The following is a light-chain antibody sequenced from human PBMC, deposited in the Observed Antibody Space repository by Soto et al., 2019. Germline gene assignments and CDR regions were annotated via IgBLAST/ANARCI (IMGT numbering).Light chain of an antibody. CDR3: CSYAGSYTWV. Sequence: QSALTQPRSVSGSPGQSVTISCTGTSSDVGGYNYVSWYQQHPGQAPKLIIYNVNKRPSGVPDRFSGSKSGNTASLTFSGLQAEDEADYYCCSYAGSYTWVFGGGTKLTVL. J-gene: IGLJ3*02. CDR1: SSDVGGYNY. V-gene: IGLV2-11*01. CDR2: NVN.